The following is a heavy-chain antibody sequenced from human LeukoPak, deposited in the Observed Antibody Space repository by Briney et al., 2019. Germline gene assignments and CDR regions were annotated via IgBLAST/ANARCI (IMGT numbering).Heavy chain of an antibody. D-gene: IGHD5-18*01. CDR1: GGSISSSSYY. CDR3: ARDYSYGYFRYFDL. Sequence: PSETLSLTCTVSGGSISSSSYYWGWIRQPPGKGLEWIGSIYYSGSAYYNPSLKSRVTISVDTSKNQFSLKLSSATAADTAVYYCARDYSYGYFRYFDLWGRGTLVTVSS. V-gene: IGHV4-39*07. CDR2: IYYSGSA. J-gene: IGHJ2*01.